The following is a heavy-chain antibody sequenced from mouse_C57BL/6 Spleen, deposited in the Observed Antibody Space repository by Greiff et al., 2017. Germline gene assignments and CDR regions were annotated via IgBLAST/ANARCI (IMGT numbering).Heavy chain of an antibody. D-gene: IGHD1-1*01. CDR3: ARPGDYGSSRYFDV. CDR2: IYPRSGNT. Sequence: QVQLQQSGAELARPGASVKLSCKASGYTFTSYGISWVKQRTGQGLEWIGEIYPRSGNTYYNEKFKGKATLTADKSSSTAYMELRSLTSEDSAVYFCARPGDYGSSRYFDVWGTGTTVTVSS. V-gene: IGHV1-81*01. CDR1: GYTFTSYG. J-gene: IGHJ1*03.